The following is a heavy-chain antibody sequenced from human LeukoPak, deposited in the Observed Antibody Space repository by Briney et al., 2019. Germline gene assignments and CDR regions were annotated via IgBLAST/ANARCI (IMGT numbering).Heavy chain of an antibody. Sequence: GGSLRLSCAASGFTFSSYEMNWVRQAPGKGLEWVSYISSSGSTIYYADSVKGRFTISRDNAKNSLYLQMNSLRAEDTAVYYCAREHDYGDYYFDYWGQGTLVTVSS. CDR3: AREHDYGDYYFDY. CDR1: GFTFSSYE. J-gene: IGHJ4*02. CDR2: ISSSGSTI. D-gene: IGHD4-17*01. V-gene: IGHV3-48*03.